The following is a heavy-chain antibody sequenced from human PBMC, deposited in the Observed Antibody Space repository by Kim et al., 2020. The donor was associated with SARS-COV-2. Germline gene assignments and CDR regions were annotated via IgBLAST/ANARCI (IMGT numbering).Heavy chain of an antibody. CDR2: ISYDGSNK. V-gene: IGHV3-30*04. D-gene: IGHD7-27*01. CDR1: GFTFSSYA. CDR3: ARDGGAYWGYFDY. J-gene: IGHJ4*02. Sequence: GGSLRLSCAASGFTFSSYAMHWVRQAPGKGLEWVAVISYDGSNKYYADSVKGRFTISRDNSKNTLYLQMNSLRAEDTAVYYCARDGGAYWGYFDYWGQGTLVTVSS.